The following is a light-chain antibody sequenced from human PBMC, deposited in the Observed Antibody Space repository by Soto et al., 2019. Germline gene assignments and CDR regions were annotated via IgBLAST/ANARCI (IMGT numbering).Light chain of an antibody. Sequence: EMGLTQSPGTLSSSQGERVTLSSRASQNFNSNYLAWYQQKPGQAPRLLIYGAFSRATGIPDRFSGSGSGRDFTLTINTLEPEDFGVYYCQQSDSSPRTFGHGTKVEIK. CDR2: GAF. J-gene: IGKJ1*01. CDR1: QNFNSNY. V-gene: IGKV3-20*01. CDR3: QQSDSSPRT.